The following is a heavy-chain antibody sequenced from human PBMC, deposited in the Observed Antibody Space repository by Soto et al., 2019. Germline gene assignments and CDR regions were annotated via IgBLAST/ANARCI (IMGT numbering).Heavy chain of an antibody. J-gene: IGHJ6*02. CDR2: IYYSGST. CDR1: GGSISSGGYY. CDR3: ARDFTLSYGSVLAGMDV. D-gene: IGHD4-17*01. V-gene: IGHV4-31*03. Sequence: SDTLSLTCTVSGGSISSGGYYWSWIRQHPGKGLEWIGYIYYSGSTYYNPSLKSRVTISVDTSKNQFSLKLSSVTAADTAVYYCARDFTLSYGSVLAGMDVWGQGTTVTVSS.